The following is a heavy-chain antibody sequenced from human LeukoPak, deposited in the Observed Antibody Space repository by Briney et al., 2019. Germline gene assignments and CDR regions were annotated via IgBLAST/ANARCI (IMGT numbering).Heavy chain of an antibody. V-gene: IGHV4-4*09. CDR1: GGSISSYY. J-gene: IGHJ6*03. D-gene: IGHD6-13*01. CDR2: IYTSGST. CDR3: ARLISSSSWVYYYYYYMDV. Sequence: SETLSLTCTVSGGSISSYYWSWIRQPPGKGLKWIGYIYTSGSTNYNPSLKSRVTISVDTSKNQFSLKLSSVTAADTAVYYCARLISSSSWVYYYYYYMDVWGKGTTVTVSS.